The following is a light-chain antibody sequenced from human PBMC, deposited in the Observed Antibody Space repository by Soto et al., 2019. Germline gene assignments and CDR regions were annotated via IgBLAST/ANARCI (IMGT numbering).Light chain of an antibody. CDR3: ISYTSSRTNNYG. Sequence: QSVLTQPASVSGSPGQSITISCTGTSSDVGGYNYVSWYQQHPGKAPKLMIYEVSNRPSGVSNRFSGSKSGNTASLTISGLQAEDEADYYCISYTSSRTNNYGFGTGTKSPS. V-gene: IGLV2-14*01. CDR1: SSDVGGYNY. J-gene: IGLJ1*01. CDR2: EVS.